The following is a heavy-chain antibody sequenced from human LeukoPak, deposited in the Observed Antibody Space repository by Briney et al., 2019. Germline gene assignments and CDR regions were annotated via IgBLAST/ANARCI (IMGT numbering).Heavy chain of an antibody. V-gene: IGHV3-23*01. CDR1: GFTFSSYA. D-gene: IGHD4-17*01. CDR3: AKDPMTTVTTTAY. Sequence: GGSLRLSCAASGFTFSSYAMSWVRQPPGKGLEWVSAISDSDGSTYYADSVKGRFTISRDNSKKTLYLQMNSLRGEDTAIYYCAKDPMTTVTTTAYWGQGTLVTVSS. J-gene: IGHJ4*02. CDR2: ISDSDGST.